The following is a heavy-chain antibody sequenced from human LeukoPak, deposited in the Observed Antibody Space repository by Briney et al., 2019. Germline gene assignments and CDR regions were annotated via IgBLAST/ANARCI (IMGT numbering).Heavy chain of an antibody. CDR1: GGSISSHY. Sequence: SETLSLTCTVSGGSISSHYWSWIRQSPGKGLEWIGYIHYSGSTNYNPSLKSRVTISVDTSKNQFSLKLSSVTAADTAVYYCARLWFGDYWFDPWGQGTLVTVSS. J-gene: IGHJ5*02. CDR2: IHYSGST. V-gene: IGHV4-59*08. CDR3: ARLWFGDYWFDP. D-gene: IGHD3-10*01.